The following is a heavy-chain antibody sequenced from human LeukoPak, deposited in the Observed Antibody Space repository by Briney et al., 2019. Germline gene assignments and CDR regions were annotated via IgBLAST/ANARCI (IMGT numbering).Heavy chain of an antibody. V-gene: IGHV4-4*07. CDR1: GDSISSYY. J-gene: IGHJ6*03. CDR3: ARGLYDSSGYYPRYYYYMDV. Sequence: ASEALSLTCTVSGDSISSYYWSWIRQPAGKGLEWIGRIYTSGSTNYNPSLKSRVTMSVDTSKNQFSLKLSSVTAADTAVYYCARGLYDSSGYYPRYYYYMDVWGKGTTVTVSS. CDR2: IYTSGST. D-gene: IGHD3-22*01.